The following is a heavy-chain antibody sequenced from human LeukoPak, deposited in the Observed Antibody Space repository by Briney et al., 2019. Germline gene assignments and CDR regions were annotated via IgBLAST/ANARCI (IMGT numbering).Heavy chain of an antibody. CDR2: IYYSGST. Sequence: SETLSLTCTVSGGSVSSGSYYWSWFRQPPGKGLEWIGYIYYSGSTDYNPSLKSRVTISVDTSKNQFSLKLSSVTAADTAVYYCAVRGYSYGYAVDYWGQGTLVTVSS. D-gene: IGHD5-18*01. CDR3: AVRGYSYGYAVDY. V-gene: IGHV4-61*01. J-gene: IGHJ4*02. CDR1: GGSVSSGSYY.